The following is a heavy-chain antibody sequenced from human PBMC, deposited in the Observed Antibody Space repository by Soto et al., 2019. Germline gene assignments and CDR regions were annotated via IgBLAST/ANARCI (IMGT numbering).Heavy chain of an antibody. J-gene: IGHJ3*02. CDR3: ARGPMHYDFWSGYYPQRPADAFDI. V-gene: IGHV1-8*01. Sequence: GASVKVSCKASGYTFTSYDINWVRQATGQGLEWMGWMNPNSGNTGYAQKFQGRVTMTRNTTISTAYMELSSLRSEDTAVYYCARGPMHYDFWSGYYPQRPADAFDIWGQGTMVT. D-gene: IGHD3-3*01. CDR1: GYTFTSYD. CDR2: MNPNSGNT.